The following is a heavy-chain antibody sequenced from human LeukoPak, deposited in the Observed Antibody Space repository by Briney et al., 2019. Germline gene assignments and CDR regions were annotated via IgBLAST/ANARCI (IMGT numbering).Heavy chain of an antibody. CDR1: GGSISSSSYY. V-gene: IGHV4-39*01. CDR3: ARHSFLAPYAGEYYFDY. Sequence: PSETLSLTCTVSGGSISSSSYYWGWIRQPPGKGLEWIGSIYYSGSTYYNPSLKSRVTMSVATSKNQFSLKLSSVTAADTAVYYCARHSFLAPYAGEYYFDYWGQGTLVTVSS. D-gene: IGHD3-16*01. J-gene: IGHJ4*02. CDR2: IYYSGST.